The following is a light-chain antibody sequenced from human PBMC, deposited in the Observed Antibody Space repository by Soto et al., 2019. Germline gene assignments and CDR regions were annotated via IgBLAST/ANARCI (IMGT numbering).Light chain of an antibody. CDR3: QQYGSSPRT. J-gene: IGKJ4*01. CDR1: QSVSSSY. Sequence: EIVLTQSPGTLSLSPGERATLSCRASQSVSSSYLAWYQQKPGHAPRHLIYGASSRATGIPDRFSGSGSGTDFTLTISRLVPEDFGVYYCQQYGSSPRTFGGGTKVEIK. V-gene: IGKV3-20*01. CDR2: GAS.